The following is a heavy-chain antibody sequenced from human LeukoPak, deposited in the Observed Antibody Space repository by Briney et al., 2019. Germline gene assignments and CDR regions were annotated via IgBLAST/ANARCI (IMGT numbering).Heavy chain of an antibody. CDR1: GFTFSSYG. V-gene: IGHV3-30*02. J-gene: IGHJ3*02. CDR3: AKDRLVESYAFDI. Sequence: GGSLRLPCAASGFTFSSYGMHWVRQAPGKGLEWVAFIRYDGSNKYYADSVKGRFTISRDNSKNTLYLQMNSLRAEDTAVYYCAKDRLVESYAFDIWGQGTMVTVSS. CDR2: IRYDGSNK. D-gene: IGHD2-2*01.